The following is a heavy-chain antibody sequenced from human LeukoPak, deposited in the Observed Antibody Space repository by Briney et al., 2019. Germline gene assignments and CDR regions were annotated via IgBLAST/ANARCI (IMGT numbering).Heavy chain of an antibody. J-gene: IGHJ3*02. Sequence: GGSLRLSCAASGFTFSSYWMHWVRQAPGEGLVWVSRIDSGGSTTNYADSVKGRFTISRDNAKNTLYLRMNSLRAEDTAVYYCTRNNWNDPGFNIWGQGTMVTVSS. CDR3: TRNNWNDPGFNI. D-gene: IGHD1-20*01. CDR2: IDSGGSTT. V-gene: IGHV3-74*01. CDR1: GFTFSSYW.